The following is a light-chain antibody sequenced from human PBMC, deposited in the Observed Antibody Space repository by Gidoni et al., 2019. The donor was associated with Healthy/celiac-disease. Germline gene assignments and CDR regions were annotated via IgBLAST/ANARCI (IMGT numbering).Light chain of an antibody. CDR1: QSISSW. V-gene: IGKV1-5*01. CDR2: DAS. CDR3: QQGGLT. J-gene: IGKJ3*01. Sequence: DIQMTQSPSTLSASVGDRVTITCRASQSISSWLAWYQQKPGKAPKLLIYDASSLESGVPSRFSGSGSGTEFTLTISSLQPDDFANYYCQQGGLTFGTGTKVDIK.